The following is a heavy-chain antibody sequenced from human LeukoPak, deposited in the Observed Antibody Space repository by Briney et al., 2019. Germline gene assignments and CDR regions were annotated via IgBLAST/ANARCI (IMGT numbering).Heavy chain of an antibody. CDR2: IYYSGST. CDR3: ARVRVFGVVITAHYFDY. D-gene: IGHD3-3*01. J-gene: IGHJ4*02. Sequence: SETLSLTCTVSGGSISSYYWSWIRQLPGKGLEWIGYIYYSGSTNYNPSLKSRVTISVDTSKNQFSLKLSSVTAADTAVYYCARVRVFGVVITAHYFDYWGQGTLVTVSS. CDR1: GGSISSYY. V-gene: IGHV4-59*01.